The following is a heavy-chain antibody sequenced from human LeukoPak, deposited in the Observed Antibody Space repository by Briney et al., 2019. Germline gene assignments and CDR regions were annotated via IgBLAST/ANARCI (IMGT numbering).Heavy chain of an antibody. CDR2: VNRAGNT. CDR3: ARERVVSNFNWFDP. V-gene: IGHV4-34*01. CDR1: GASFSGYS. Sequence: SETLSLTCAVHGASFSGYSWSWVRQPPGKGLEWIGEVNRAGNTIYNPSLKSRVTISIDTSTTQFSLTLTSVTVADTAIYFCARERVVSNFNWFDPWGQGTLVTVSS. J-gene: IGHJ5*02. D-gene: IGHD1-1*01.